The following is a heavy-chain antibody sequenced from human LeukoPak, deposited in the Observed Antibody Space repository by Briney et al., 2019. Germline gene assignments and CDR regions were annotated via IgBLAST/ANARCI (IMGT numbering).Heavy chain of an antibody. CDR2: IYPGDSDT. D-gene: IGHD3-3*01. V-gene: IGHV5-51*01. Sequence: GESLKIPCKGSGYSFTSYWIGWVRQMPGKGLEWMGIIYPGDSDTRYSPSIQGQVTISADKSISTAYLQWSSLKAPDTAMYYCARIREYYDFWSGYSGPQNWFDPWGQGTLVTVSS. CDR1: GYSFTSYW. CDR3: ARIREYYDFWSGYSGPQNWFDP. J-gene: IGHJ5*02.